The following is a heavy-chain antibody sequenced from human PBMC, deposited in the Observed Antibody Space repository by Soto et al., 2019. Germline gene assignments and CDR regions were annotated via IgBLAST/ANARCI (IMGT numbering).Heavy chain of an antibody. Sequence: ASVKVSCKASGYTFTSYDINWVRQATGQGLEWMGWMNPNSGNTGYAQKFQGRVTMTRNTSISTAYMELSSLRSEDTAVYYCARGRLVLRSWYYGMDVWGQGTTVTVSS. V-gene: IGHV1-8*01. D-gene: IGHD3-16*01. CDR2: MNPNSGNT. J-gene: IGHJ6*02. CDR3: ARGRLVLRSWYYGMDV. CDR1: GYTFTSYD.